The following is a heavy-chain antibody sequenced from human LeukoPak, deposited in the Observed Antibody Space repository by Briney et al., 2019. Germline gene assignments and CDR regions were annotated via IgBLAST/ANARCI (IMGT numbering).Heavy chain of an antibody. D-gene: IGHD2-2*01. CDR2: IGSGTSYT. CDR1: GFSFSTYS. Sequence: GGSLRLSCAVSGFSFSTYSFNWVRQSPGKGLEWVSSIGSGTSYTYYADSVKGRFTISRDDAKNSLYLQMDSLRAEDTGVYYCAREYPSRVYYYYIDVWGNGTTVTVSS. CDR3: AREYPSRVYYYYIDV. J-gene: IGHJ6*03. V-gene: IGHV3-21*01.